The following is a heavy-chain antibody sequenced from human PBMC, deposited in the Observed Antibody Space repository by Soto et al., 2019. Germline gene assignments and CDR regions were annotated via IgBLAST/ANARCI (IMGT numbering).Heavy chain of an antibody. CDR3: ARHSRIEAPGVY. CDR2: IYYSGST. CDR1: GGSISSYY. Sequence: QVQLQESGPGLVKPSETLSLTCTVSGGSISSYYWSWIRQPPGKGLEWIGYIYYSGSTNYNPSLKSRVTLSVDTSMNHFSLKLSSVTAADTAVYYCARHSRIEAPGVYWGPGTLVTVSS. V-gene: IGHV4-59*08. J-gene: IGHJ4*02. D-gene: IGHD7-27*01.